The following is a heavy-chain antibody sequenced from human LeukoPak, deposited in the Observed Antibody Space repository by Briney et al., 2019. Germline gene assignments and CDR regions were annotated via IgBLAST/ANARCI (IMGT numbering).Heavy chain of an antibody. CDR3: AREAGYYDSSGPRVDY. V-gene: IGHV4-31*03. D-gene: IGHD3-22*01. Sequence: SETLSLTCTVPGGSISSGGYYWSWIRQHPGKGLEWIGYIYYSGSTYYNPSLKSRVTVSVDTSKNQFSLKLSSVTAADTAVYYCAREAGYYDSSGPRVDYWGQGTLVTVSS. CDR2: IYYSGST. CDR1: GGSISSGGYY. J-gene: IGHJ4*02.